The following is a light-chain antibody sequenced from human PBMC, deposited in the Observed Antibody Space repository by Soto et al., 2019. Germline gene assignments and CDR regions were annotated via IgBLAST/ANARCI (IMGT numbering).Light chain of an antibody. V-gene: IGKV3-15*01. CDR2: GAS. CDR1: QGISSN. J-gene: IGKJ5*01. CDR3: QHYNNWST. Sequence: EIVMTQSPASLSVSPGERATLSCRASQGISSNLAWYQQKPGQAPRLLISGASTRATGIPARFSGSGSGTEFTLTISSLQSEDFAVYYCQHYNNWSTFGQGTRLEIK.